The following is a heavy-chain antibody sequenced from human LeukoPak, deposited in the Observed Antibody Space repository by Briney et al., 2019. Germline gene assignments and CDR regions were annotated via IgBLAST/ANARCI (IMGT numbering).Heavy chain of an antibody. CDR3: AREVGGGSGSYYYYYYGMDV. D-gene: IGHD3-10*01. V-gene: IGHV1-69*01. J-gene: IGHJ6*02. CDR2: IIPIFGTA. CDR1: GGTFISYA. Sequence: SVKVSCKASGGTFISYAISWVRQAPGQGLEWMGGIIPIFGTANYAQKFQGRVTITADESTSTAYMELSSLRSEDTAEYYCAREVGGGSGSYYYYYYGMDVWGQGTTVTVSS.